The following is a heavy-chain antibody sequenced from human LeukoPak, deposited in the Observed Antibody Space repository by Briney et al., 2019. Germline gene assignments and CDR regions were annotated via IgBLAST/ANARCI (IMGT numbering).Heavy chain of an antibody. D-gene: IGHD4-17*01. CDR3: ARDDYGDYGAFDI. J-gene: IGHJ3*02. V-gene: IGHV4-30-4*01. CDR1: GGSISSGDYY. CDR2: IYYSEST. Sequence: KSSETLSLTCTVSGGSISSGDYYWSWIRQPPGKGLEWIGYIYYSESTYYNPSLKSRVTISVDTSKNQFSLKLSSVTAADTAVYYCARDDYGDYGAFDIWGQGTMVTVSS.